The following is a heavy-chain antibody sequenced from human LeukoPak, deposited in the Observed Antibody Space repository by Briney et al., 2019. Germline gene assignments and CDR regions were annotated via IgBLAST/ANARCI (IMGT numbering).Heavy chain of an antibody. CDR3: AKDLVKNSRYYSDF. Sequence: PRGSLRLSCAVSGFILNNNVMWWARQAPGKGLEWVSLISSGDSTFYADSVKGRFTISRDNSKRTLYLQMNSLRAADTAVYYCAKDLVKNSRYYSDFWGQGTLVTVSS. CDR1: GFILNNNV. J-gene: IGHJ4*02. V-gene: IGHV3-23*01. CDR2: ISSGDST. D-gene: IGHD1-26*01.